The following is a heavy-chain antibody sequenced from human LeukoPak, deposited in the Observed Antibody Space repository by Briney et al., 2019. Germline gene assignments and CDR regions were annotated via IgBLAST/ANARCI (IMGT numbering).Heavy chain of an antibody. J-gene: IGHJ4*02. CDR3: LRGYYDSSRYFDFDY. D-gene: IGHD3-22*01. Sequence: LSLTCTVSGGSISSSSYYWGWIRQPPGKGLEWVAVISYDESNKYYADSVKGRFTISRDNSKNTLYLQMSSLRAEDTALYYCLRGYYDSSRYFDFDYWGQGTLVTVSS. CDR1: GGSISSSS. CDR2: ISYDESNK. V-gene: IGHV3-30-3*01.